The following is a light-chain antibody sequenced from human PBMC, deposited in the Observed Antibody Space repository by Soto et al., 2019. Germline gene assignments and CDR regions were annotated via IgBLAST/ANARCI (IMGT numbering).Light chain of an antibody. J-gene: IGLJ1*01. Sequence: QSVLTQPPSVSGTPGQRVTISCSGGSSNIGDNNVNWYQQLPGTAPKLLIYINYQRPSGVPDRFSGSKSGTSASLAISGLQSEDEGDYYCSSYTSSSTYVFGTGTKVTVL. CDR1: SSNIGDNN. CDR2: INY. V-gene: IGLV1-44*01. CDR3: SSYTSSSTYV.